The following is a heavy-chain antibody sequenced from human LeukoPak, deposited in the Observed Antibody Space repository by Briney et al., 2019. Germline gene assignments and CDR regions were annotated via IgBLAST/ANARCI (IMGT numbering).Heavy chain of an antibody. CDR3: AREDYYNSGGYYLDY. V-gene: IGHV4-59*01. Sequence: SETLSLTCTVSGGSISTYYWSWIRQPPGKGLEWIGYIYHSGSTNYNPSLKSRVTISVDTSQNQFYLKLSSVTAADTAVYFCAREDYYNSGGYYLDYWGQGTLVTVSS. D-gene: IGHD3-22*01. CDR2: IYHSGST. CDR1: GGSISTYY. J-gene: IGHJ4*02.